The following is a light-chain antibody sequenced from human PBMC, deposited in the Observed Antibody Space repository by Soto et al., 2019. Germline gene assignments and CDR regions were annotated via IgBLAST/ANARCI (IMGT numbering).Light chain of an antibody. CDR1: SSNIGNNA. CDR2: YDD. V-gene: IGLV1-36*01. CDR3: AAWDDSLNGQV. Sequence: QPVLTQPPSVSEAPRQRVTISCSGSSSNIGNNAVNWYQQLPGKAPKLLIYYDDLLPSGVSDRFSGSKSGTSASLAISGLQSEDEADHYCAAWDDSLNGQVFGTGTKLTVL. J-gene: IGLJ1*01.